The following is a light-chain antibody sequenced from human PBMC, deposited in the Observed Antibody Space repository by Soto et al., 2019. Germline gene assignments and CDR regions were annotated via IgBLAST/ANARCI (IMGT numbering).Light chain of an antibody. CDR1: QSVSSY. V-gene: IGKV3-11*01. Sequence: EIVLTQSPATLSLSPGERATLSCRASQSVSSYLAWYQQKHGQAPRLLIYDASNSASGIPARFSVSGSGTDFTLTISSLESEDFAVYYCQHRSNWPLYTFGQGTQLEVK. CDR2: DAS. J-gene: IGKJ2*01. CDR3: QHRSNWPLYT.